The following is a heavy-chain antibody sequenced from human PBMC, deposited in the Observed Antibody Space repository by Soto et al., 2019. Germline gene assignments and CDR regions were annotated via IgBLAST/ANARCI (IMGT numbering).Heavy chain of an antibody. Sequence: GGSLKLSCAASGFTFSSYAMSWVRQAPGKGLEWVSAISGSGGSTYYADSVKGRFTISRDNSKNTLYLQMNSLRAEDTAVYYCAKRVHDSSGYYYNYYYGMDVWGQGTTVTVSS. J-gene: IGHJ6*02. CDR1: GFTFSSYA. CDR3: AKRVHDSSGYYYNYYYGMDV. V-gene: IGHV3-23*01. CDR2: ISGSGGST. D-gene: IGHD3-22*01.